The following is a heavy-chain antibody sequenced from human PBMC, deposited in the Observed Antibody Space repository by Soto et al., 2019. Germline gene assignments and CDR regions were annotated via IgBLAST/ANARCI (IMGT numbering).Heavy chain of an antibody. J-gene: IGHJ3*02. D-gene: IGHD6-19*01. CDR1: GYTFTSYG. V-gene: IGHV1-18*01. Sequence: GASVKVSCKASGYTFTSYGISWVRQAPGQGLEWMGWISAYNGNTNYAQKLQGRVTMTTDTSTSTAYMELRSLRSDDTAVYYCARDHEWKQWLVDAFDIWGQGTMVTVSS. CDR3: ARDHEWKQWLVDAFDI. CDR2: ISAYNGNT.